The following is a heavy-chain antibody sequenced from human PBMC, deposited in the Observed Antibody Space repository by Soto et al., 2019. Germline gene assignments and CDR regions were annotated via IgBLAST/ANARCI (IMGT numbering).Heavy chain of an antibody. Sequence: AASVKVSCKASGGTFSSYAISWVRQAPGQGLEWMGGIIPIFGTANYAQKFQGRVTITADESTSTAYMELSSLRSEDTAVYYCARDQGITIFGVVNYYGMDVWGQGTTVTVSS. V-gene: IGHV1-69*13. CDR2: IIPIFGTA. J-gene: IGHJ6*02. CDR1: GGTFSSYA. CDR3: ARDQGITIFGVVNYYGMDV. D-gene: IGHD3-3*01.